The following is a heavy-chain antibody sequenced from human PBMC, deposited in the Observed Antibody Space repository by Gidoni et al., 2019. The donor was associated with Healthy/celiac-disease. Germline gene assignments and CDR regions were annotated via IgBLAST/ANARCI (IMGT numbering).Heavy chain of an antibody. J-gene: IGHJ5*02. Sequence: HLQLQESRPGLVKRSETLSLPCTVAGGSISRSSYYWGWIRQPPGKGLEWIGSIYYSGSTYYNPSLKSRVTISVDTSKNQFSLKLSSVTAADTAVYYCARYGDYGWNSWFDPWGQGTLVTVSS. CDR2: IYYSGST. CDR3: ARYGDYGWNSWFDP. CDR1: GGSISRSSYY. D-gene: IGHD4-17*01. V-gene: IGHV4-39*01.